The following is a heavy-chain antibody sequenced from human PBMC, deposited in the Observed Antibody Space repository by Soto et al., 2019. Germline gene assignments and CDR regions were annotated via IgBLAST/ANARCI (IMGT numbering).Heavy chain of an antibody. V-gene: IGHV1-18*04. Sequence: ASLEVSWEACGYSFAGCYRQWVRQAPGQGLEWMGWINASNGNTNYSQKLQGRVTMTTDTSTSTAYMELRSLRSDDTAVYYRARDRSSGCYSAFAIWGHRTMVTVSS. CDR1: GYSFAGCY. D-gene: IGHD6-19*01. CDR2: INASNGNT. CDR3: ARDRSSGCYSAFAI. J-gene: IGHJ3*02.